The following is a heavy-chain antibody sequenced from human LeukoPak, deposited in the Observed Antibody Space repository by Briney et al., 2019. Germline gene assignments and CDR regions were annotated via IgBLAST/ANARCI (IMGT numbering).Heavy chain of an antibody. CDR1: GFTFGDYA. J-gene: IGHJ4*02. CDR2: IRSKAYDGTT. V-gene: IGHV3-49*03. CDR3: TLRYGGYERPFDY. Sequence: SLSLSCTASGFTFGDYAMRWFRQAPGNGLEWVGFIRSKAYDGTTEYAASVKGRFTISRDDSNSIAHLPMNSLKTEDTAVYYCTLRYGGYERPFDYWGQGTLVTVSS. D-gene: IGHD4-23*01.